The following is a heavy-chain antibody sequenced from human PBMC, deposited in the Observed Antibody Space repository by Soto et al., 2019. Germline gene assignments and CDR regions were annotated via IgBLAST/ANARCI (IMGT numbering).Heavy chain of an antibody. D-gene: IGHD5-18*01. J-gene: IGHJ6*02. Sequence: QVQLMESGGGVVQPGRSLRLSCGASGFTFSRDVMHWVRQAPGTGLEWVALIWHHGSDISYGDSVKGRFTISRDNSKNTLYLEMNSLRADDTAVYYCARNLDDTATNYAMDVWGHGTRVIVSS. CDR1: GFTFSRDV. V-gene: IGHV3-33*01. CDR3: ARNLDDTATNYAMDV. CDR2: IWHHGSDI.